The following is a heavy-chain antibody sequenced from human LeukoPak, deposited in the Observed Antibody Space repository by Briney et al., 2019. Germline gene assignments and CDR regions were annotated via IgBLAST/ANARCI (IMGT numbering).Heavy chain of an antibody. J-gene: IGHJ1*01. CDR1: RASMSSFF. CDR2: IHYSGTT. Sequence: SETPSLTCTVSRASMSSFFWSWIRQPPGKGLEWIGHIHYSGTTKYNPSITSRITLSIDTSKSQVSLRLTSVTAADTAMYYCAASGNSWWEGFFHDWGQGTLVSVSS. D-gene: IGHD2-8*02. V-gene: IGHV4-59*03. CDR3: AASGNSWWEGFFHD.